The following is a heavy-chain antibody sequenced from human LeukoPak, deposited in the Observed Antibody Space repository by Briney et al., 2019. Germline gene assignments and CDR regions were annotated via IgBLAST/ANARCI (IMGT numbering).Heavy chain of an antibody. V-gene: IGHV4-39*07. CDR1: GGSISSISYY. CDR3: ARVRTTVTYYYGSGTSGDFDY. Sequence: SETLSLTCTVSGGSISSISYYWGWIRQPPGEGLEWIGSLYYTGSTYYNPSLKSRVTISVDTSKNQFSLKLSSVTAADTAVYYCARVRTTVTYYYGSGTSGDFDYWGQGTLVTVSS. CDR2: LYYTGST. D-gene: IGHD3-10*01. J-gene: IGHJ4*02.